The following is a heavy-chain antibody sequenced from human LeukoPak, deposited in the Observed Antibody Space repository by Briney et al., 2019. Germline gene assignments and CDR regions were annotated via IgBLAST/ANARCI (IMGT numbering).Heavy chain of an antibody. V-gene: IGHV3-74*01. CDR3: ARVDTGNWYFDL. CDR2: INTDGSTT. J-gene: IGHJ2*01. Sequence: GGSLRLSCAASGFTFSRYWMHWVRQAPGKGLVWVSRINTDGSTTSYADSVRGRFTISRDNAENTVYLQMNSLGAEDTALYFCARVDTGNWYFDLWGRGTLVTVSS. CDR1: GFTFSRYW. D-gene: IGHD3-10*01.